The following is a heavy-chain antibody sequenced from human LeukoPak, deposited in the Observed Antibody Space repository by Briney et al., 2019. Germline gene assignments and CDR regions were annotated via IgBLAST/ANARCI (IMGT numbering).Heavy chain of an antibody. J-gene: IGHJ4*01. CDR1: GGSISSGGYS. CDR3: ARGWDDSGYDSHFDY. CDR2: IYHSGST. D-gene: IGHD5-12*01. Sequence: SQTLSLTCAVSGGSISSGGYSWSWIRQPPGKGLEWIGYIYHSGSTYYNPSLKSRVTISVGRSKNQFSLKLSSVTAADTAVYYCARGWDDSGYDSHFDYWGQEPWSPSPQ. V-gene: IGHV4-30-2*01.